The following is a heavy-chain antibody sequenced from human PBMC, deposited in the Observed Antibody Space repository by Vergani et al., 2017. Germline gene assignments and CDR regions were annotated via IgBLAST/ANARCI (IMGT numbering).Heavy chain of an antibody. J-gene: IGHJ4*02. D-gene: IGHD3-22*01. CDR1: KFTFSSYG. CDR3: AKDNVPGYYDSSGYCDY. V-gene: IGHV3-30*02. CDR2: IRYDGSNK. Sequence: QVQLVESGGGVVQPGGSLRLSCAASKFTFSSYGMHWVRQAPGKGLEWVAFIRYDGSNKYYADSVKGRFTISRDNSKNTMFLQMNNLRAEDTAVYYCAKDNVPGYYDSSGYCDYWGQGTLVTVSS.